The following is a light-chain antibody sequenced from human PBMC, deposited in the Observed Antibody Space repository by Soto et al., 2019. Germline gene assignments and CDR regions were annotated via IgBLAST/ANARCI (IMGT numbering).Light chain of an antibody. CDR3: CSLTTSHTYV. J-gene: IGLJ7*01. CDR1: GSDIGAYNF. CDR2: GVT. V-gene: IGLV2-8*01. Sequence: QSALAQPPSASGSPGQSVTISCTGSGSDIGAYNFVSWYQQHPGKAPKLMIFGVTERPSGVPDRFSGSKSGNTASLTVSGLQADDEAVYYCCSLTTSHTYVFGSGTQLTVL.